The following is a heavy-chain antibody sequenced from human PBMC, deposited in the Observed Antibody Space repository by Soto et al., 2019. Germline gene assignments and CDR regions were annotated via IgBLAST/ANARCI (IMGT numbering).Heavy chain of an antibody. D-gene: IGHD4-4*01. CDR3: ATDYSKYYYYYGMDV. CDR2: IKQDGSEK. V-gene: IGHV3-7*01. Sequence: GGSLRLSCAASGFTFSSYWMSWVRQAPGKGLEWVANIKQDGSEKYYVDSVKGRFTISGDNAKNSLYLQMNSLRAEDTAVYYCATDYSKYYYYYGMDVWGQGTTVTVSS. J-gene: IGHJ6*02. CDR1: GFTFSSYW.